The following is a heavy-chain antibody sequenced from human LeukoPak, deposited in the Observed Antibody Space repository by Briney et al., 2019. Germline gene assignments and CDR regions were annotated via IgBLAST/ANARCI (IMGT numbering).Heavy chain of an antibody. D-gene: IGHD6-19*01. CDR1: GGSFSGYY. J-gene: IGHJ4*02. V-gene: IGHV4-34*01. CDR3: ARPKRNTGYSSGWAY. Sequence: SETLSLTCAVYGGSFSGYYWSWIRQPPGKGLEWIGEINHSGSTNYNPSLKSRVTISVDTSKNQFSLKLSSVTAADTAVYYCARPKRNTGYSSGWAYWGQGTLVTVSS. CDR2: INHSGST.